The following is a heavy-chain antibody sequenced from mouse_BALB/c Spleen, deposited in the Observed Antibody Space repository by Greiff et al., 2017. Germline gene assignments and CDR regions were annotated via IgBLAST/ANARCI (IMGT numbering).Heavy chain of an antibody. CDR3: ARMGDYDGNGFAY. J-gene: IGHJ3*01. CDR1: GYTFTSYV. V-gene: IGHV1-14*01. Sequence: VQVVESGPELVKPGASVKMSCKASGYTFTSYVMHWVKQKPGQGLEWIGYINPYNDGTKYNEKFKGKATLTSDKSSSTAYMELSSLTSEDSAVYYCARMGDYDGNGFAYWGQGTLVTVSA. CDR2: INPYNDGT. D-gene: IGHD2-4*01.